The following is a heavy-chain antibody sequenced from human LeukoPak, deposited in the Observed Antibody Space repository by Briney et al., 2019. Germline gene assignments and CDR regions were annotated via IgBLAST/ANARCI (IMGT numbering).Heavy chain of an antibody. Sequence: SQTLSLTCAISGDSVSSNSAAWNWVRQSPSRGLEWLGRTYYKSKWYNDYAVSVRGRITIKPDTSKNQFSLQPNSVTSEDTAVYYCARSGSWRFDYWGQGTLVTVSS. J-gene: IGHJ4*02. CDR1: GDSVSSNSAA. D-gene: IGHD1-26*01. CDR2: TYYKSKWYN. CDR3: ARSGSWRFDY. V-gene: IGHV6-1*01.